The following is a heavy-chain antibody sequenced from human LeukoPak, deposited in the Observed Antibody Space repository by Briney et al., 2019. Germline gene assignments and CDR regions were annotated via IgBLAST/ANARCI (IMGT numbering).Heavy chain of an antibody. J-gene: IGHJ4*02. CDR3: AKDEMFSSAWYFDY. CDR1: GFTFSSYG. Sequence: GGSLRLSCAASGFTFSSYGIHWVRQAPGKGLEWVAFIRSDGSSKYYTESLKGRFTISRDNSKNTLYLQMNSLRAEDTAVYYCAKDEMFSSAWYFDYWGQGTLVTVSS. D-gene: IGHD6-19*01. CDR2: IRSDGSSK. V-gene: IGHV3-30*02.